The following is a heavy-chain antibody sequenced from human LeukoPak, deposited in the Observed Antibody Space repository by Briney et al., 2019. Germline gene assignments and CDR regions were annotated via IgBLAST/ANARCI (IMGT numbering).Heavy chain of an antibody. J-gene: IGHJ4*02. Sequence: TSETLSLTRAVYGGSFSGYYWSWIRQPPGKGLEWIGEINHSGSTNYNPSLKSRVTISVDTSKNQFSLKLSSVTAADTAVYYCARVMRSSSIDYWGQGTLVTVSS. CDR1: GGSFSGYY. D-gene: IGHD6-6*01. V-gene: IGHV4-34*01. CDR3: ARVMRSSSIDY. CDR2: INHSGST.